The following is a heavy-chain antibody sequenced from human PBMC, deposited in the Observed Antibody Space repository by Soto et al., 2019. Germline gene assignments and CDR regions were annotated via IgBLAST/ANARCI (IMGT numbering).Heavy chain of an antibody. Sequence: QVQLQESGPGLVKPSETLSLTCTVSGGSISSYYWSWIRQPPGKGLELIGYIYYSGSTNYNPSLKSRVTIAVDTSKNQFSLKLSSVTAADTAVYYCAREVVVAASVHFDSLGQGTLVTVSS. D-gene: IGHD2-15*01. CDR1: GGSISSYY. V-gene: IGHV4-59*12. CDR2: IYYSGST. CDR3: AREVVVAASVHFDS. J-gene: IGHJ4*02.